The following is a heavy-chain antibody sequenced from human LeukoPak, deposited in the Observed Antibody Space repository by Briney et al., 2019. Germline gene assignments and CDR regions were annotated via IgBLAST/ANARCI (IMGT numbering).Heavy chain of an antibody. J-gene: IGHJ6*02. V-gene: IGHV1-18*01. CDR2: ISAYNGNT. CDR3: ARGSPIVGATNLFYYGMDV. D-gene: IGHD1-26*01. Sequence: AAVKVSCKASGYTFTSYGISWVRQAPGQGLEWMGWISAYNGNTNYAQKPQGRVTMNTDTSTSTAYMELRSLRSDDTAVYYCARGSPIVGATNLFYYGMDVWGQGTTVTVSS. CDR1: GYTFTSYG.